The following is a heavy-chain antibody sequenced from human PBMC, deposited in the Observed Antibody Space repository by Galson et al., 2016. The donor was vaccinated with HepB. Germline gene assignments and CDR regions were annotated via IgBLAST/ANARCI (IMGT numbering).Heavy chain of an antibody. CDR3: ANIPRSGPFDY. Sequence: SLRLSCAASGFTFSSYWMSWVRQAPGRGLEWVANIKEDGSEKYYVDSVKGRFTISRDNAKNSLYLQMNSLRAEDTAVYYCANIPRSGPFDYWGQGTLVTVSS. CDR2: IKEDGSEK. V-gene: IGHV3-7*03. J-gene: IGHJ4*02. CDR1: GFTFSSYW. D-gene: IGHD2-21*01.